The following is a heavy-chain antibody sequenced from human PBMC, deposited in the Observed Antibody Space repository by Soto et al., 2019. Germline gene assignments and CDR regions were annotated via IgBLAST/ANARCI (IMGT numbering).Heavy chain of an antibody. Sequence: LVESGGGLVQPGGCLRLSCAASGFTFSIIWMSWVRRSPEKGPVWVAIISPDGGEIYYVDSVKGRFTISRDNTRNSLYLQMNSLRAEDTAVYYCAKGPGWGQGTLVTVSS. V-gene: IGHV3-7*01. CDR3: AKGPG. J-gene: IGHJ4*02. CDR2: ISPDGGEI. CDR1: GFTFSIIW.